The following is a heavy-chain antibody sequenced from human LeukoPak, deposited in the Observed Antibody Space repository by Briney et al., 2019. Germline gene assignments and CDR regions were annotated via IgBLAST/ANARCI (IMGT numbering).Heavy chain of an antibody. CDR3: AFALYGSGSPPAFDI. D-gene: IGHD3-10*01. CDR1: GGSISSGDYY. V-gene: IGHV4-30-4*01. J-gene: IGHJ3*02. Sequence: SETLSLTCTVSGGSISSGDYYWSWIRQPPGKGLEWIGYIYYSRSTYYNPSLKSRVTISVDTSKNQFSLKLSSVTAADTAVYYCAFALYGSGSPPAFDIWGQGTMVTVSS. CDR2: IYYSRST.